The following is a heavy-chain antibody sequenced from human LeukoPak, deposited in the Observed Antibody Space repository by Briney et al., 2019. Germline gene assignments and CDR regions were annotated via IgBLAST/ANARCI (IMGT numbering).Heavy chain of an antibody. Sequence: GESLKIPCKGSGYSFPSYWIGWVRQMPGKGLEWMGIIYPGDSDTRYSPSFQGQVTISADKSISTAYLQWSSLKASDTAMYYCARQIFSDAFDIWGQGTMVTVSS. D-gene: IGHD3-9*01. CDR1: GYSFPSYW. V-gene: IGHV5-51*01. CDR2: IYPGDSDT. J-gene: IGHJ3*02. CDR3: ARQIFSDAFDI.